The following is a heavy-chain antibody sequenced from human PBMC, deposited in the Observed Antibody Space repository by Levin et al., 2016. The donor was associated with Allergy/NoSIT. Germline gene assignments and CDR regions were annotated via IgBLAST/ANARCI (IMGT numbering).Heavy chain of an antibody. CDR3: AKPDCSSTSCYTRGYFQH. Sequence: VRQAPGKGLEWVAVISYDESNKYYADSVKGRFTISRDISKNTLYLQMNSLRAEDTAVYYCAKPDCSSTSCYTRGYFQHWGQGTLVTVSS. CDR2: ISYDESNK. D-gene: IGHD2-2*02. J-gene: IGHJ1*01. V-gene: IGHV3-30*18.